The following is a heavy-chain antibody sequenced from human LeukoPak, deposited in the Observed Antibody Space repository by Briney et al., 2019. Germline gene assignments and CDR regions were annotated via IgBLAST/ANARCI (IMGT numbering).Heavy chain of an antibody. CDR1: GVSISSSCYS. CDR3: ARLTGTYYYYYMDI. V-gene: IGHV4-39*07. D-gene: IGHD1-7*01. CDR2: GHYSRST. J-gene: IGHJ6*03. Sequence: PAETLSLTCTVSGVSISSSCYSWGWIRQPPGKGREWIGSGHYSRSTYYTTSLKSRVTISVATSKKRSSLKLSSVTAAHTAVYYCARLTGTYYYYYMDIWGKGTTVTVSS.